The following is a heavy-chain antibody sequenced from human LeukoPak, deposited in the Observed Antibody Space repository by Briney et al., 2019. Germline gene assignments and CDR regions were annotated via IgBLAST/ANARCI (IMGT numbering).Heavy chain of an antibody. CDR1: GGSFSGYF. CDR2: INYSGST. D-gene: IGHD5-18*01. V-gene: IGHV4-34*01. Sequence: PSETLSLTCRVYGGSFSGYFWIWFRQLPGKGLEWIGEINYSGSTNYNSSLKRRAIISVDTSKNQFSLKLTSVTAADTAVYFCAKYRYGYRGMDSWGQGTQVTVSS. CDR3: AKYRYGYRGMDS. J-gene: IGHJ4*02.